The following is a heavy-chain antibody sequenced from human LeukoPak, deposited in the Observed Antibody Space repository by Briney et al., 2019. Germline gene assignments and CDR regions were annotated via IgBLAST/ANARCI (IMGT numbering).Heavy chain of an antibody. CDR1: GFNFNNAW. V-gene: IGHV3-74*01. CDR3: TKAQLPRHELGNFYFDY. Sequence: GGSLRLSCAASGFNFNNAWMSWVRQAPGKRLVWVSRIDTHGGSTDYADSVRGRFTISRDNAKNTLYLQMNSLRSDDTAVYYCTKAQLPRHELGNFYFDYWGQGTLVTVSS. CDR2: IDTHGGST. J-gene: IGHJ4*02. D-gene: IGHD7-27*01.